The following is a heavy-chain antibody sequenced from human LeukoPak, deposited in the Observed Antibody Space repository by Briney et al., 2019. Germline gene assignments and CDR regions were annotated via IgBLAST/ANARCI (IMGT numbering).Heavy chain of an antibody. Sequence: GASVKVSCKASGYTFTSYDINWVRQATGQGLEWMGWMNPNSGNTYYAQKFQGRVTMTGNTSISTAYMELSSLRSEDTAVYYCARTYYDILTGAYDAFDIWGQGTMVTVSS. J-gene: IGHJ3*02. CDR2: MNPNSGNT. CDR1: GYTFTSYD. D-gene: IGHD3-9*01. CDR3: ARTYYDILTGAYDAFDI. V-gene: IGHV1-8*01.